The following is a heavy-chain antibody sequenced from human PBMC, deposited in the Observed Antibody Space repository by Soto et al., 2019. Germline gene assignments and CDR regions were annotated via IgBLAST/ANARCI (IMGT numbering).Heavy chain of an antibody. V-gene: IGHV4-61*01. CDR3: ARVFTLYYYDSSGFFSWFDP. CDR2: IYYSGST. CDR1: GGSVSSGSYY. D-gene: IGHD3-22*01. Sequence: SETLSLTCTVSGGSVSSGSYYWSWIRQPLGKELEWIGYIYYSGSTNYNPSLKSRVTISVDTSKNQFSLKLSSVTAADTAVYYCARVFTLYYYDSSGFFSWFDPWGQGTLVTVSS. J-gene: IGHJ5*02.